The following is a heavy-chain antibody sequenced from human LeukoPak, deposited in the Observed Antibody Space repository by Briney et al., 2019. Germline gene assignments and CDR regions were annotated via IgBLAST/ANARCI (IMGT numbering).Heavy chain of an antibody. CDR2: IWYGGSDK. CDR1: GFTFSSYG. D-gene: IGHD3-10*01. Sequence: GGPLRLSCAASGFTFSSYGMHWVRQAPGKGLEWVAVIWYGGSDKYYADSVKGRFTISRDNSKNTLYLQMNSLRAEDTAVYYCATAPSGSGTFLDYWGQGTLVTVSS. J-gene: IGHJ4*02. V-gene: IGHV3-33*01. CDR3: ATAPSGSGTFLDY.